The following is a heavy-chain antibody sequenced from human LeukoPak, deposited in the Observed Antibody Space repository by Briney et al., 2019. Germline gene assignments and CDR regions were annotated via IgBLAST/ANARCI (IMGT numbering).Heavy chain of an antibody. J-gene: IGHJ4*02. CDR1: GFTFNNYA. CDR2: ISSGGST. D-gene: IGHD6-6*01. Sequence: GGSLRLSCAAAGFTFNNYAMSWVRQAPGKGLKWVSGISSGGSTNYADSAKGRFTISRDNSKNTLFLQMNSLRAEDTAVYYCAKDTYSSSPYYFDYWGQGTLVTVSS. CDR3: AKDTYSSSPYYFDY. V-gene: IGHV3-23*01.